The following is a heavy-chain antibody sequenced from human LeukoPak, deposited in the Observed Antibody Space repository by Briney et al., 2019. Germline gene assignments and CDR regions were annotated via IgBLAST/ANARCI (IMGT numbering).Heavy chain of an antibody. CDR3: AWGPAARWGYFDY. CDR2: DSWNYGSI. J-gene: IGHJ4*02. CDR1: GFTFDDYG. Sequence: PGRSLRLSCSASGFTFDDYGMHWVRQAPAKGLGRDSGDSWNYGSISYADSVNGRVTISRDDSNNSLYLQMDSLRAEATALDYCAWGPAARWGYFDYWGQGTLVTVSS. D-gene: IGHD2-2*01. V-gene: IGHV3-9*01.